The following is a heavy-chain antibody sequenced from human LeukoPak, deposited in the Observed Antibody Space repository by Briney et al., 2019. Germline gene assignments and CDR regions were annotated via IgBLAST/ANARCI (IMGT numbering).Heavy chain of an antibody. J-gene: IGHJ4*02. CDR3: AKEYGSGSLEVWDY. V-gene: IGHV3-23*01. Sequence: GGSLRLSCAASGFTFSSYGMHWVRQAPGKGLEWVSAISSSGGRTYYSDSVRGRLSISRDNSKSTLYLQMNSLRAEDTAIYYCAKEYGSGSLEVWDYWGQGTLVSVSS. CDR1: GFTFSSYG. CDR2: ISSSGGRT. D-gene: IGHD3-10*01.